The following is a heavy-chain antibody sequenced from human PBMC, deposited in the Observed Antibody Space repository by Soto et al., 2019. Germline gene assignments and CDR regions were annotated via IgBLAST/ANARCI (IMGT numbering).Heavy chain of an antibody. J-gene: IGHJ6*02. CDR3: ARRGFGDLNYYYVMAV. D-gene: IGHD3-10*01. CDR2: IYYSGST. CDR1: GGSISSGDYY. Sequence: SETLSLTCTVSGGSISSGDYYWSWIRQPPGKGLEWIGYIYYSGSTYYNPSLKSRVTISVDTSKNQFSLKLSSVTAADTAVYYCARRGFGDLNYYYVMAVWGQGTTVTVSS. V-gene: IGHV4-30-4*01.